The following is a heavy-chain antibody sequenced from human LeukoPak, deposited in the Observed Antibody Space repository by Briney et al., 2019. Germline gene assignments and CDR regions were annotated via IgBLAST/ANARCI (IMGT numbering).Heavy chain of an antibody. CDR1: GSSLSTSGMC. Sequence: SGPALVKPTQTLTLTCTFSGSSLSTSGMCVSWIRQPPGKALEWLARIDWDDDKYYSTSLKTRLTISKDTSKNQVVLTMTNMDPVDTATYYCARIGSAAGTAKYYFDYWGQGTLVTVSS. D-gene: IGHD6-13*01. J-gene: IGHJ4*02. CDR3: ARIGSAAGTAKYYFDY. CDR2: IDWDDDK. V-gene: IGHV2-70*11.